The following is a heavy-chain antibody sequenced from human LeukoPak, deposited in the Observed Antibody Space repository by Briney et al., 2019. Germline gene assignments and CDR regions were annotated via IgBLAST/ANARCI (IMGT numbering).Heavy chain of an antibody. J-gene: IGHJ5*02. CDR1: GYSFTSYW. CDR2: IYPSDSDT. D-gene: IGHD6-13*01. V-gene: IGHV5-51*01. CDR3: ARLWTAAGTLRSWFDP. Sequence: PGESLKISCKGSGYSFTSYWIGWVRQMPGKGLEWMGIIYPSDSDTRYSPSFQGQVTISADKSISTAYLQWSSLKASDTAMYYCARLWTAAGTLRSWFDPWGQGTLVTVSS.